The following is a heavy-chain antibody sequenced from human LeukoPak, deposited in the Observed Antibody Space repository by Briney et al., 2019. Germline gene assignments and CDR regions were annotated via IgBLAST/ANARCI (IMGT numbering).Heavy chain of an antibody. D-gene: IGHD3-3*01. J-gene: IGHJ4*02. CDR2: ISYDGSNK. Sequence: GGSLRLSCAASGFTFSSYAMHWVRKAPAKGLGWVAVISYDGSNKYYADSVKGRFTISRDNSKNTPYLQMNSLRAEDTAVYYCARDIYDCWSGYYHCLAYWGQGTLVTVSS. CDR1: GFTFSSYA. V-gene: IGHV3-30-3*01. CDR3: ARDIYDCWSGYYHCLAY.